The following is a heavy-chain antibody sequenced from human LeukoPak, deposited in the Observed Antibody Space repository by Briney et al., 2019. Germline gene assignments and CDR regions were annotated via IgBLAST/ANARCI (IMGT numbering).Heavy chain of an antibody. J-gene: IGHJ2*01. CDR1: GGSISSYY. CDR2: IYYSGST. CDR3: ARQGGGFWYFDL. Sequence: SETLSLTCTVSGGSISSYYWSWIRQPPGKGLEGIGYIYYSGSTNYNPSLKSRVTISVDTSKTQFSLKLSSVTAADTAVYYCARQGGGFWYFDLWGRGTLVTVSS. V-gene: IGHV4-59*08. D-gene: IGHD6-25*01.